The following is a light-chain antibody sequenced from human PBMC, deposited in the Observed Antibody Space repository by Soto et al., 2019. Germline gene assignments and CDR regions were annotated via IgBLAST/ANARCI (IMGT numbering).Light chain of an antibody. CDR2: GAS. Sequence: EIVLTQSPGTLSLSPGERATLSCRASQRVSSSYLAWYQQKPGQAPRLLIYGASSRATGIPDRFSGSGSGTDFTLTISRLEPEDLAVYYWPHYGSSPYTFANGTKLEI. J-gene: IGKJ2*01. CDR1: QRVSSSY. CDR3: PHYGSSPYT. V-gene: IGKV3-20*01.